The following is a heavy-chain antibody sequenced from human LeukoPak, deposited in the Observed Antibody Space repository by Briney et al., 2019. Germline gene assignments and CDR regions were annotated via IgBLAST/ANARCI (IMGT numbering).Heavy chain of an antibody. D-gene: IGHD6-19*01. CDR2: ISGSGGST. V-gene: IGHV3-23*01. J-gene: IGHJ4*02. CDR3: AKSDGWTSSGWWGGVNYFDY. CDR1: GFTFSSYA. Sequence: HAGGSLRLSCAASGFTFSSYAMSWVRQAPGKGLEWVSAISGSGGSTYYADSVKGRFTISRDNSKNTLYLQMNSLRAEDTAVYYCAKSDGWTSSGWWGGVNYFDYWGQGTLVTVSS.